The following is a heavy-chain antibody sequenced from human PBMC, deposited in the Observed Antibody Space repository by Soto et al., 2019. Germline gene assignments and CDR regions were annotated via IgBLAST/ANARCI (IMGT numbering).Heavy chain of an antibody. Sequence: ASETPSLTCTVSGGSISSSSYYWGWIRQPPGKGLEWIGSIYYSGSTYYNPSLKSRVTISVDTSKNQFSLKLSSLRSEDTAVYYCARGVFQLEDYWGQGTLVTVSS. D-gene: IGHD5-18*01. CDR1: GGSISSSSYY. J-gene: IGHJ4*02. CDR3: ARGVFQLEDY. CDR2: IYYSGST. V-gene: IGHV4-39*07.